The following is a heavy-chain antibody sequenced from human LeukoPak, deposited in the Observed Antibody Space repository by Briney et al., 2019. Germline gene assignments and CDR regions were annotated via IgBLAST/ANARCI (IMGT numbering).Heavy chain of an antibody. Sequence: PSETLSLTCTVSGDSISSFYWSWIRQPPGQRLEWIGYLYYTGSTKYNPSLRSRVTISVDTSKNQISLKLSSVTAADTAVYYCARHLIESGSAYYYAFDYWGQGTLVTVSA. V-gene: IGHV4-59*08. CDR1: GDSISSFY. CDR2: LYYTGST. J-gene: IGHJ4*02. CDR3: ARHLIESGSAYYYAFDY. D-gene: IGHD3-22*01.